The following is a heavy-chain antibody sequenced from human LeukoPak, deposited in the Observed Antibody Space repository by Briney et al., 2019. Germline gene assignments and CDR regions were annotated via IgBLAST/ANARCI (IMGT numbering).Heavy chain of an antibody. Sequence: GKSLRLSRVVSGFTLRSFAIHWVRQAPGKGLEWVALIRHDETNQYYADSVQGRFTISRDTSRNTVYLQMNNLRVEDTAVYYCAKEYTPSSPLGEFASWGQGTLVTVSS. CDR2: IRHDETNQ. V-gene: IGHV3-33*06. CDR1: GFTLRSFA. CDR3: AKEYTPSSPLGEFAS. J-gene: IGHJ1*01. D-gene: IGHD6-6*01.